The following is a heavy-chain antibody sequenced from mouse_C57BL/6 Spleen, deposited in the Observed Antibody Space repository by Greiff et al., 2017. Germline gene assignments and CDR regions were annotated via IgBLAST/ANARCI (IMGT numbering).Heavy chain of an antibody. CDR3: ASYSSGYGEFAY. CDR2: INPSTGGT. D-gene: IGHD3-2*02. CDR1: GYSFTGYY. Sequence: VQLQQSGPELVKPGASVKISCKASGYSFTGYYMNWVKQSPEKSLEWIGEINPSTGGTTYNQKFKAKATLTVDKSSSTAYMQLKSLTSEDSAVYYCASYSSGYGEFAYWGQGTLVTVSA. V-gene: IGHV1-42*01. J-gene: IGHJ3*01.